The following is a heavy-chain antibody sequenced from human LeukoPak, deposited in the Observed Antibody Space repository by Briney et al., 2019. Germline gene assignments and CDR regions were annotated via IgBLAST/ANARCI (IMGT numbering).Heavy chain of an antibody. V-gene: IGHV4-34*01. Sequence: RPSETLSLTCAVYGGSFSGYYWSWIRQPPGKGLEWIGEINHSGSTNYNPSLKSRVTISVDTSKNQFSLKLSSVTAADTAVYYCARPARRRGATREFDYWGQGTLVTVSS. D-gene: IGHD1-26*01. CDR2: INHSGST. CDR1: GGSFSGYY. CDR3: ARPARRRGATREFDY. J-gene: IGHJ4*02.